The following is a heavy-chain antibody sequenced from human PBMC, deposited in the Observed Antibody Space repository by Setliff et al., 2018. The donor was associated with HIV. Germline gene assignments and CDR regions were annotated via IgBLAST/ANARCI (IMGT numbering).Heavy chain of an antibody. CDR2: IIPIFGTA. J-gene: IGHJ6*02. CDR1: GYTFTSYG. Sequence: SVKVSCKASGYTFTSYGIRWVRQAPGQGLEWMGGIIPIFGTANYSQKFQGRVTITTDESTSTAYMELSSLRSEDTAVYYCARIHCSSTSCRQTYYYYGMDVWGQGTTVTVSS. D-gene: IGHD2-2*01. CDR3: ARIHCSSTSCRQTYYYYGMDV. V-gene: IGHV1-69*05.